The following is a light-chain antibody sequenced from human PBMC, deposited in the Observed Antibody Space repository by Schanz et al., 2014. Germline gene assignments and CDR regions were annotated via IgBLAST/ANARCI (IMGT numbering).Light chain of an antibody. CDR1: SSNIGAGYD. V-gene: IGLV1-40*01. Sequence: QSVLTQPPSVSGAPGQRVTISCTGSSSNIGAGYDVHWYQQLPGTAPKLLIYGNSNRPSGVPDRFSGSKSGTSASLAITGLQAEDEADYYCTSYAGSNTFVFGGGTKLTVL. J-gene: IGLJ2*01. CDR3: TSYAGSNTFV. CDR2: GNS.